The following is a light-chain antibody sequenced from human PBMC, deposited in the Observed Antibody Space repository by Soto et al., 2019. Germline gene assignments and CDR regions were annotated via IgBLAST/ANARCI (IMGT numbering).Light chain of an antibody. CDR1: SSNIGTNY. CDR3: QSYDSSLSGFVV. CDR2: TNN. V-gene: IGLV1-47*01. Sequence: QSVLTQPPSASGTPGQRITISCSGSSSNIGTNYVYWYQQLPGTAPKLLIYTNNQRPSGVPDRFSGSKSGTSASLAITGLQAEDEADYYCQSYDSSLSGFVVFGGGTQLTVL. J-gene: IGLJ2*01.